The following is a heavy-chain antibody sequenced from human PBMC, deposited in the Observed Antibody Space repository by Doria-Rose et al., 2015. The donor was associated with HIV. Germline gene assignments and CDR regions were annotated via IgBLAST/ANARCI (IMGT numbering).Heavy chain of an antibody. Sequence: VQLVQSGGGLVQPGRSLRLSCVGSGSSFESYAMHWVRLAPGKGLEWVAGISWDSGANGNADSVEGRFTISRDSAKKSVYLEMRSLRPEDTAFYYCAKAPIIGPKYYFYMDVWGKGTSVTVSS. CDR3: AKAPIIGPKYYFYMDV. V-gene: IGHV3-9*01. J-gene: IGHJ6*03. CDR1: GSSFESYA. D-gene: IGHD3-3*01. CDR2: ISWDSGAN.